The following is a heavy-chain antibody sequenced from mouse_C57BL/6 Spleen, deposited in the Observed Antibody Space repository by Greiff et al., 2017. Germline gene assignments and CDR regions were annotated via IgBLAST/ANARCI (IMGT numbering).Heavy chain of an antibody. CDR2: IDPETGGT. J-gene: IGHJ2*01. CDR3: TRPWLLSFDY. V-gene: IGHV1-15*01. Sequence: QVQLQPSGAELVRPGASVTLSCKASGYTFTDYEMHWVKQTPVHGLEWIGAIDPETGGTAYNQKFKGKAILTADKSSSTAYMGLRSLTSEDSAVYYCTRPWLLSFDYWGQGTTLTVSS. CDR1: GYTFTDYE. D-gene: IGHD2-3*01.